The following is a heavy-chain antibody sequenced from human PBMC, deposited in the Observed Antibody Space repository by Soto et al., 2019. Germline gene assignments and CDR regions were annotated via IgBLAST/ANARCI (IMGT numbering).Heavy chain of an antibody. CDR3: AGDSDYDFWSGNWFDP. J-gene: IGHJ5*02. CDR2: IRYSRSNI. Sequence: GGSLRLSCAASGFTFSSYGMHWVRQAPGKGLEWVASIRYSRSNIYYADSVKGRFTISRDNSKNSLYLQMNSLRAEDTAVYYCAGDSDYDFWSGNWFDPWGQGTLVTVSS. CDR1: GFTFSSYG. D-gene: IGHD3-3*01. V-gene: IGHV3-21*01.